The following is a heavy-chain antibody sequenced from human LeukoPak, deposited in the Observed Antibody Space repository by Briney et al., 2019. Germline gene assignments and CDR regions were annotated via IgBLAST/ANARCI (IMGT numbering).Heavy chain of an antibody. Sequence: ASVKVSCKASGYTFTGYYMHWVRQAPGQGLEWMGRISPNSGGTNYAQKFQGRVTMTRDTSISTAYMELSRLRSDDTAVYYCARDLGSRIQLWLLGYWGQGTLVTVSS. J-gene: IGHJ4*02. CDR3: ARDLGSRIQLWLLGY. V-gene: IGHV1-2*06. CDR1: GYTFTGYY. D-gene: IGHD5-18*01. CDR2: ISPNSGGT.